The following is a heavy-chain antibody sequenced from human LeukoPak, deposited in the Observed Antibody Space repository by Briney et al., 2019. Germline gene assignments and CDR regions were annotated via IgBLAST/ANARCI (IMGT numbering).Heavy chain of an antibody. CDR3: ARVKAAAGFHDAFDI. J-gene: IGHJ3*02. Sequence: SETLSLTCTVSGGSISSGSYYWSWIRQPAGKGLEWIGRIYTSGSTNYNPSLKSRVTISVDTSKNQFSLKLSSVTAADTAVYYCARVKAAAGFHDAFDIWGQGTMVTVSS. CDR2: IYTSGST. CDR1: GGSISSGSYY. D-gene: IGHD6-13*01. V-gene: IGHV4-61*02.